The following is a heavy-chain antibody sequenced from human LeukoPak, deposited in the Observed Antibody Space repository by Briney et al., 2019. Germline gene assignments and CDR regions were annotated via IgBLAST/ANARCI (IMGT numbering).Heavy chain of an antibody. V-gene: IGHV4-4*02. D-gene: IGHD3-22*01. CDR2: MYLSGTT. CDR1: RYW. CDR3: AGLVGRYSSGLYYYYFDY. Sequence: RYWMHWVRQPPGKGLEWIGEMYLSGTTHSNPSVKSRVTISIDKSKNQFFLNLSSVTAADTAVYYCAGLVGRYSSGLYYYYFDYWGQGTLVTISS. J-gene: IGHJ4*02.